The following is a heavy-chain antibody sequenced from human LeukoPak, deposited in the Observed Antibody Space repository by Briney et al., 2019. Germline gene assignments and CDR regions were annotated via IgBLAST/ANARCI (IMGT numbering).Heavy chain of an antibody. CDR3: TTDSPDRYYDILTGYYTAYYFDY. CDR1: GFTFSNAW. J-gene: IGHJ4*02. Sequence: GGSLRLSCVVSGFTFSNAWMSWVRQAPGKGLEWVGRIKSKSDGGTTDYAAPVKGRFTISRDDSKNTLYLQMNSLKTEDIAVYYCTTDSPDRYYDILTGYYTAYYFDYWGQGTLVTVSS. V-gene: IGHV3-15*01. CDR2: IKSKSDGGTT. D-gene: IGHD3-9*01.